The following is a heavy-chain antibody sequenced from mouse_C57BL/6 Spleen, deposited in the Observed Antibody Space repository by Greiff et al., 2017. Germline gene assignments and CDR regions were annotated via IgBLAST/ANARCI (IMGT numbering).Heavy chain of an antibody. CDR3: ASYGSSYGWFGG. Sequence: QVQLQQPGAELVMPGASVTLSCKASGYTFTSYWMHWVKQRPGQGLEWVGEIDPSDSYTNYNQQFKGKSTLTVDNSSSPAYMQLSSLTSEDSAVYYCASYGSSYGWFGGRGPGTLVTV. J-gene: IGHJ3*01. CDR1: GYTFTSYW. CDR2: IDPSDSYT. V-gene: IGHV1-69*01. D-gene: IGHD1-1*01.